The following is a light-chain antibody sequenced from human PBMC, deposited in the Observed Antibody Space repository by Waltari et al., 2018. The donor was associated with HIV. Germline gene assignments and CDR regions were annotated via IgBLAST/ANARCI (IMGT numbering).Light chain of an antibody. Sequence: DIQMTQSPSTLSASVGDRVTITCRASQSISTWLAEYQQKPGKAPKPLIYKASSLESGVPSRFSGSGSGTEFTLTISSLQPDDFATYYCQEYNSYSYTFGQGTKLEIK. J-gene: IGKJ2*01. CDR3: QEYNSYSYT. V-gene: IGKV1-5*03. CDR2: KAS. CDR1: QSISTW.